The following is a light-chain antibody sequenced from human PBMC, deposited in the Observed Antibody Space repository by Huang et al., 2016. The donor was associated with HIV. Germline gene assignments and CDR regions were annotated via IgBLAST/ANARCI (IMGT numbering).Light chain of an antibody. CDR1: QSVNNK. CDR3: QQYNNWPPWT. CDR2: DAS. J-gene: IGKJ1*01. Sequence: EVVMTQSPVTLSVSPGERATLSCRASQSVNNKFAWFKQKPGQAPRLLIQDASIRATGIPDRFSGSGSGTEFTLTISSLQSEDFAVYYCQQYNNWPPWTFGQGTKVEIK. V-gene: IGKV3-15*01.